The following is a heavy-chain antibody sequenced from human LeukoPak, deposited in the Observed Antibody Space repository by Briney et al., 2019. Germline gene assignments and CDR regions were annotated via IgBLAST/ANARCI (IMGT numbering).Heavy chain of an antibody. CDR3: AKDRSSWVGYCSSTSCHTFDY. Sequence: GGSLRLSCAASGFTFSSYAMSWVRQAPGKGLEWVSAISGSGGSTYYADSVKGRFTISRDNSKNTLYLQMNSLRAEDTAVYYCAKDRSSWVGYCSSTSCHTFDYWGQGTLVTVSS. V-gene: IGHV3-23*01. J-gene: IGHJ4*02. CDR2: ISGSGGST. CDR1: GFTFSSYA. D-gene: IGHD2-2*02.